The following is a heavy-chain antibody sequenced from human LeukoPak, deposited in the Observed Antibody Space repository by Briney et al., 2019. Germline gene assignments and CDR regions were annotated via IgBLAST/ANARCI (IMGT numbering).Heavy chain of an antibody. CDR2: INHSGST. J-gene: IGHJ4*02. D-gene: IGHD3-22*01. Sequence: SETLPLTCAASGYSITSGYYWGWIRQPPGKGLEWIGEINHSGSTNYNPSLKSRVTISVDTSKNQFSLKLSSVTAADTAVYYCARGRSRRITMIVVVNPYDYWGQGTLVTVSS. CDR1: GYSITSGYY. CDR3: ARGRSRRITMIVVVNPYDY. V-gene: IGHV4-38-2*01.